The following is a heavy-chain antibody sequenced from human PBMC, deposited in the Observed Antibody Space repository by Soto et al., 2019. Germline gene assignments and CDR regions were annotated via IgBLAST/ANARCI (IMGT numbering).Heavy chain of an antibody. Sequence: QVQLQESGPGLVKPSETLSLTCTVSGGSIDGYNCAWIRQPPGKSLEWVGYVYYSGGSRYNPSLASRVTLSMYTSKSQFSLQLRSVTAADTAVYYCVRQGIGNLHGLVDVWGRGTTVTVSS. D-gene: IGHD3-10*01. J-gene: IGHJ6*02. CDR2: VYYSGGS. CDR1: GGSIDGYN. CDR3: VRQGIGNLHGLVDV. V-gene: IGHV4-59*08.